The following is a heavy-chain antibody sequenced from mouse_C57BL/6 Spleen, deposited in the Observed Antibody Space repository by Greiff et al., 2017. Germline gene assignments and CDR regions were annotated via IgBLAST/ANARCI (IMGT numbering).Heavy chain of an antibody. CDR3: ERDYYGYLYALDD. V-gene: IGHV1-64*01. CDR1: GYTFTSYW. D-gene: IGHD2-2*01. J-gene: IGHJ4*01. Sequence: QVQLQQPGAELVKPGASVKLSCKASGYTFTSYWMHWVKQRPGQGLEWIGMIHPNSGSTNYNEKFKSKATLTVDKSSSTAYMQLSSLTSEDSAVYYSERDYYGYLYALDDWGQGTSVTAAS. CDR2: IHPNSGST.